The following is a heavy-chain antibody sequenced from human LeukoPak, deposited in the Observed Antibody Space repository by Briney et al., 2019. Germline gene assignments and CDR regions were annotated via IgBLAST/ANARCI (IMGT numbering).Heavy chain of an antibody. D-gene: IGHD2-2*02. CDR3: ARDLGYCSSTSCYTTDY. CDR2: IIPIFGTA. Sequence: SVKVSCKASGGTFSSYAISWVRQAPGQGLEWMGGIIPIFGTANYVQKFQGRVTITTDESTSTAYMELSSLRSEDTAVYYCARDLGYCSSTSCYTTDYWGQGTLVTVSS. V-gene: IGHV1-69*05. CDR1: GGTFSSYA. J-gene: IGHJ4*02.